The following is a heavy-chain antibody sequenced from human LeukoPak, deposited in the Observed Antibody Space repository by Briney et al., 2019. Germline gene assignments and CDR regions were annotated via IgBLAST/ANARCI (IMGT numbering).Heavy chain of an antibody. CDR1: GFTFSSYW. V-gene: IGHV3-7*01. D-gene: IGHD6-6*01. CDR3: ARDLSSSSTAYLHH. Sequence: GGSLRLSCAASGFTFSSYWMSWVRQAPGKGLEWVANIKQDGSEKYYVDSVKGRFTISRDNAKNSLYLQMNSLRAEDTAVYYCARDLSSSSTAYLHHWGQGTLVTVSS. J-gene: IGHJ1*01. CDR2: IKQDGSEK.